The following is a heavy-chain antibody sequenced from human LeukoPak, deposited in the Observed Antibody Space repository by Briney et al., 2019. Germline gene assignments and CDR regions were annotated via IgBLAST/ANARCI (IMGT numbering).Heavy chain of an antibody. CDR3: ARDPRGYGMDV. J-gene: IGHJ6*02. D-gene: IGHD3-10*01. CDR1: GGSISSYY. V-gene: IGHV4-59*12. Sequence: SETLSLTCTVSGGSISSYYWSWIRQPPGKGRGWIGYIYSSGITYYKPSLKSRVTISVDTSRNQFSLRLRSVTAADTAVYYCARDPRGYGMDVWGQGTTVTVSS. CDR2: IYSSGIT.